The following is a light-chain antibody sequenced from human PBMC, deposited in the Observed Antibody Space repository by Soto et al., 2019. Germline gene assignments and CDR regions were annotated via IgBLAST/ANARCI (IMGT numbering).Light chain of an antibody. CDR1: QSVSSSY. CDR2: GAS. CDR3: QQYGSSPPK. V-gene: IGKV3-20*01. J-gene: IGKJ1*01. Sequence: EIVLTQSPGTLSLSPEERATLSCRASQSVSSSYLAWYQQKPGQAPRLLIYGASSRATGIPDRFSGSGSGTDFTLTISRLEPEDFAVYYCQQYGSSPPKFGQGTKVEIK.